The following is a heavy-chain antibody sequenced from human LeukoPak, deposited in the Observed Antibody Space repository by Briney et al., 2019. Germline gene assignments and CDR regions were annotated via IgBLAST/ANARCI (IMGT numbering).Heavy chain of an antibody. CDR3: AKGSQKIDY. CDR1: GFTFSSYA. CDR2: VSGNGVST. J-gene: IGHJ4*02. Sequence: GGSLRLSCATSGFTFSSYAMSWVRQAPGKGLEWVSAVSGNGVSTDYADSVKGRFTISRDNSKNTMYLQMNSLRAEDTAVFYCAKGSQKIDYWGQGTLVTVSS. V-gene: IGHV3-23*01.